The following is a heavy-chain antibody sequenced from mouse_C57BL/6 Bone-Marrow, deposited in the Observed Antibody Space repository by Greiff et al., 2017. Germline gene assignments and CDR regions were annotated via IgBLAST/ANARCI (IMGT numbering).Heavy chain of an antibody. J-gene: IGHJ2*01. CDR2: IDPEIGDT. Sequence: EVQLQQSGAELVRPGASVKLSCTASGFNIKDDYIHWVKQRPEPGLEWIGWIDPEIGDTEYATKFQGKATITSDTSSNPAYRQLSSLTSEDTAVYYCSSFDGNYFDFWGQGTPLTVAS. V-gene: IGHV14-4*01. CDR1: GFNIKDDY. D-gene: IGHD2-3*01. CDR3: SSFDGNYFDF.